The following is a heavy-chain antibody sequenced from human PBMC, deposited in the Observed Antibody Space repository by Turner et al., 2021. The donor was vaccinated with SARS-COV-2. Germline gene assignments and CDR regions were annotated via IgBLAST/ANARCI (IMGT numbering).Heavy chain of an antibody. CDR3: AKDRWYNWNYFDY. J-gene: IGHJ4*02. CDR1: GFTFADYA. Sequence: EVQLVESGGGLVQPGRSLSLSCASSGFTFADYAVHWVRQAPGKGLEWVSGSSWNSGSIGYADSVKGRFTISRDNAKNSLYLQMNSLRAEDTAVYYCAKDRWYNWNYFDYWGQGTLVTVSS. V-gene: IGHV3-9*01. CDR2: SSWNSGSI. D-gene: IGHD1-20*01.